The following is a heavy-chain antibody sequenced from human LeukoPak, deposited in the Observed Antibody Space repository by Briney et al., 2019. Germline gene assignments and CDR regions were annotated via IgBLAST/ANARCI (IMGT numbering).Heavy chain of an antibody. CDR2: ISYDGSNK. CDR3: ARGAGVTTVVSFDY. D-gene: IGHD4-23*01. Sequence: GGSLRLSCAASGFIFNNYAMHWVRQAPGKGLEWVALISYDGSNKYYADSVKGRFTISRDNSKNTLYLQMNSLRAEDTAVYYCARGAGVTTVVSFDYWGQRTLVTVSS. CDR1: GFIFNNYA. J-gene: IGHJ4*02. V-gene: IGHV3-30-3*01.